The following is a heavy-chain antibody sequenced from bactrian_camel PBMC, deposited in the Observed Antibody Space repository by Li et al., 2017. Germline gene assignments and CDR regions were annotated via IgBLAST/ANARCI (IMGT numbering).Heavy chain of an antibody. D-gene: IGHD5*01. Sequence: DVQLVESGGGSVQAGGSLRLSCVASGYIFSSCKMAWYRQAPGKGLEWVSAINSGGGSTYHADSVKDRFTISRDNAKNTLYLQLNSLKTEDTALYYCAATPTRWTYYTYWGQGTQVTVS. CDR3: AATPTRWTYYTY. J-gene: IGHJ4*01. V-gene: IGHV3S40*01. CDR1: GYIFSSCK. CDR2: INSGGGST.